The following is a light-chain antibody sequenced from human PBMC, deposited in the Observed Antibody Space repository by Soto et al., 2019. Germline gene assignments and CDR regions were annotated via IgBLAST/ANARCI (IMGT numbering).Light chain of an antibody. CDR1: QSVRSY. V-gene: IGKV3-11*01. Sequence: EIVLTQSPATLSLSPGERATLSCRASQSVRSYLAWYQEKPGQVPRLLIYDVSNRATGIPARFSGSGSGTDFTLTISSLEPEDFAVYYCQQRSNWPWTFGQGTKVEIK. J-gene: IGKJ1*01. CDR3: QQRSNWPWT. CDR2: DVS.